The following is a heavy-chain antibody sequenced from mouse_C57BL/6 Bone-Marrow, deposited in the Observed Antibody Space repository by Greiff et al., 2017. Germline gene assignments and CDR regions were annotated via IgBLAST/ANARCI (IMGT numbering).Heavy chain of an antibody. CDR1: GYTFTSYW. J-gene: IGHJ3*01. CDR2: IHPNRGST. V-gene: IGHV1-64*01. D-gene: IGHD1-1*01. Sequence: VQLQQPGAELVKPGAAVKLPCKASGYTFTSYWMHWVKQRPGQGLEWIGMIHPNRGSTNYNEECKSKDTLTVDKSSSTASMQLSSRTSEDAAVYYCAREGYYGSSRTFAYWGQGTLVTVSA. CDR3: AREGYYGSSRTFAY.